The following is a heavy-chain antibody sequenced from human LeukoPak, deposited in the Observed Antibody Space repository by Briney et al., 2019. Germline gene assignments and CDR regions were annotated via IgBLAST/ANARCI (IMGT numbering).Heavy chain of an antibody. V-gene: IGHV4-61*02. CDR3: ARSVQYYYDSSGYPDANNWFDP. Sequence: PSQTLSLTCTVSGGSISSGSYYWSWIRQPAGKGLEWIGRIYTSGSTNYNPSLKSRVTISVDTSKNQFSLKLSSVTAADTAVYYCARSVQYYYDSSGYPDANNWFDPWGQGTLVTVSS. CDR2: IYTSGST. D-gene: IGHD3-22*01. J-gene: IGHJ5*02. CDR1: GGSISSGSYY.